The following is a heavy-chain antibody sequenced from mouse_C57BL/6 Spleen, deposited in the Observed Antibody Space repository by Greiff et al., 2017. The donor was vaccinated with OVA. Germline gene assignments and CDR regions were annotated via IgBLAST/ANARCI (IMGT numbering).Heavy chain of an antibody. J-gene: IGHJ4*01. CDR1: GYTFTSYW. CDR3: AGSGLRRGRAMDY. V-gene: IGHV1-55*01. Sequence: QVQLQQPGAELVKPGASVKMSCKASGYTFTSYWITWVKQRPGQGLEWIGDIYPGSGSTNYNEKFKSKATLTVDTSSSTAYMQLSSLTSEDSAVYYCAGSGLRRGRAMDYWGQGTSVTVSS. D-gene: IGHD2-4*01. CDR2: IYPGSGST.